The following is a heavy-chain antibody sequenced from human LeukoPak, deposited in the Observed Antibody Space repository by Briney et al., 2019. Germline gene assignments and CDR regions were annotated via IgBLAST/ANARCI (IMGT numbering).Heavy chain of an antibody. J-gene: IGHJ4*02. CDR2: IYYSGST. CDR3: ARSEGVSWGEIRFFDY. CDR1: GGSISSSSSY. Sequence: SETLSLTCTVSGGSISSSSSYWGWIRQPPGKGLEWIGSIYYSGSTNYNPSLKSRVTISVDTSKNQFSLKLSSVTAADTAVYYCARSEGVSWGEIRFFDYRGQGTLVTVSS. D-gene: IGHD3-10*01. V-gene: IGHV4-39*07.